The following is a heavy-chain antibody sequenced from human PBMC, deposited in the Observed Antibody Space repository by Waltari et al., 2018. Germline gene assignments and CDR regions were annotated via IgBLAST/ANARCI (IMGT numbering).Heavy chain of an antibody. V-gene: IGHV4-4*07. Sequence: QVQLQESGPGLVKPSETLSLTCTVSGGSISSYYWSWIRQPAGKGLEWIGRIYTSGSTNYNPSLKSRVTMSVDTSKNQFSLKLSSVTAADTAVYYCATTTVTTPLYYYYYMDVWGKGTTVTVSS. CDR1: GGSISSYY. J-gene: IGHJ6*03. CDR3: ATTTVTTPLYYYYYMDV. D-gene: IGHD4-17*01. CDR2: IYTSGST.